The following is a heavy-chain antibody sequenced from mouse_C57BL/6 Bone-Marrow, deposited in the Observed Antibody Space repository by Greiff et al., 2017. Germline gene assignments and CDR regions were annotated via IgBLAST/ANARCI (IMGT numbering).Heavy chain of an antibody. CDR2: LDPSDSYT. Sequence: QVQLQQPGAELVKPGASVKLSCKASGYTFTSYWMQWVKQRPGQGLEWIGELDPSDSYTNYNPKFKGKATLTVDTSSSTAYMQLSILTSEDSAVYYCSREVVMYYFDYWGQGTTLTVSS. CDR1: GYTFTSYW. D-gene: IGHD1-1*01. J-gene: IGHJ2*01. V-gene: IGHV1-50*01. CDR3: SREVVMYYFDY.